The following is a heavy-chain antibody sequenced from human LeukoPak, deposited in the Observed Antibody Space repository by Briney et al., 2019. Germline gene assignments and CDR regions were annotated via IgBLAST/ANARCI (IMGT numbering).Heavy chain of an antibody. CDR1: GFTVSSNY. J-gene: IGHJ6*02. D-gene: IGHD6-6*01. CDR2: IYSGGST. V-gene: IGHV3-53*01. Sequence: GGPLRLSCAASGFTVSSNYMSWVRQAPGKGLEWVSVIYSGGSTYYADSVKGRFTISRDNSKNTLYLQMNSLRAEDTAVYYCARDPFYSSSQGGMDVWGQGTTVTVSS. CDR3: ARDPFYSSSQGGMDV.